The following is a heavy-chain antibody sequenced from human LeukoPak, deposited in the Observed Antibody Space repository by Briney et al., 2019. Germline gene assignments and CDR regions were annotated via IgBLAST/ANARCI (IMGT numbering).Heavy chain of an antibody. V-gene: IGHV4-59*02. Sequence: SETLSLTCTVSGGSVSDYYWSWIRQSPGKGLEWIGYIYYSGSTNYNPSLKSRVTISVDTSKNQFSLKLSSVTAADTAVYYCASSSNYYDSSGYPSYAFDIWGQGTMVTVSS. CDR3: ASSSNYYDSSGYPSYAFDI. D-gene: IGHD3-22*01. J-gene: IGHJ3*02. CDR2: IYYSGST. CDR1: GGSVSDYY.